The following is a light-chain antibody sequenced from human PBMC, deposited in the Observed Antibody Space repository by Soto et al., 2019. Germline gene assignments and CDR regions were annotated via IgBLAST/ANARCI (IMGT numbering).Light chain of an antibody. J-gene: IGKJ1*01. CDR1: QSISSW. CDR3: QQYNSYL. CDR2: KAS. Sequence: DIQMTQSPSTLSASVGDRVTITCRASQSISSWLAWYQQKPGKAPKLLIYKASSLESGVPSRFSGSGSRTEFTLTISSLQPDDFATYYCQQYNSYLFGQGTKVEIK. V-gene: IGKV1-5*03.